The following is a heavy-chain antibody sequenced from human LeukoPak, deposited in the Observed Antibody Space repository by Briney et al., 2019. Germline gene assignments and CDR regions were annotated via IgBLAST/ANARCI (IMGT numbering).Heavy chain of an antibody. D-gene: IGHD6-25*01. Sequence: GGSLRLSCAASGFTFSSYGMHWVRQAPGKGLEWVSGIVGSVGSTYYADSVKGRFTISRDDSKNTLFLQMNSLRAEDTGVYYCAKESAAAALNWLDPWGQGTLVTVSS. J-gene: IGHJ5*02. CDR2: IVGSVGST. CDR3: AKESAAAALNWLDP. CDR1: GFTFSSYG. V-gene: IGHV3-23*01.